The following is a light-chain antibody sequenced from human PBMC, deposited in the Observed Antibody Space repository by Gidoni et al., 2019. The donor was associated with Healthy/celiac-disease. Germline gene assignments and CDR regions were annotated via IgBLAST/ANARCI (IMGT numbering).Light chain of an antibody. V-gene: IGKV3-20*01. Sequence: QSHGTLSLSPGEKATLPARAVRRFSSSYLAWYQRKPGQAPRLLIDGASGRATGIPNRFSGSGSGTAFTLTISRLEPKDFAVYYCQKYGSSPRWTFGQGTKVKSN. CDR2: GAS. J-gene: IGKJ1*01. CDR1: RRFSSSY. CDR3: QKYGSSPRWT.